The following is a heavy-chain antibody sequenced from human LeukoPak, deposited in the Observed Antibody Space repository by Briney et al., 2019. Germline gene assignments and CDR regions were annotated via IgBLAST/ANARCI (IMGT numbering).Heavy chain of an antibody. V-gene: IGHV4-39*01. J-gene: IGHJ5*02. D-gene: IGHD2-21*01. CDR2: IYYSGST. Sequence: SETLSLTCTVSGGSISSSSYYWGWIRQPPGKGLEWIGSIYYSGSTYYNPSLKSRVTISVDASKNQFSLKLSSVTAADTAVYYCARQSPLYCGGDCVNWFDPWGQGTLVTVSS. CDR3: ARQSPLYCGGDCVNWFDP. CDR1: GGSISSSSYY.